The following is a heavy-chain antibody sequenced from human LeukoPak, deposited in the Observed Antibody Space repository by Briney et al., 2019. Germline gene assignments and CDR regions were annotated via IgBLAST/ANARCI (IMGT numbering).Heavy chain of an antibody. CDR3: ARESFIIAFDY. Sequence: PGGSLRLSCAASGFTFSSYAMHWVRQAPGKGLEWVAVISYDGSNKYYADSVKGRFTISRDNSKNTLYLQMNSLRAEDTAVYYCARESFIIAFDYWGQGTLVTVSS. D-gene: IGHD3-16*02. V-gene: IGHV3-30-3*01. J-gene: IGHJ4*02. CDR1: GFTFSSYA. CDR2: ISYDGSNK.